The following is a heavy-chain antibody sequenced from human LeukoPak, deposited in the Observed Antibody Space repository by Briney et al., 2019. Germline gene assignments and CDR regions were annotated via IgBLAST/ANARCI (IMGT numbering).Heavy chain of an antibody. CDR2: ISYDGSNK. Sequence: GGSLRLSCAASGFTFSSYAMHWVRQAPGKGLEWVAVISYDGSNKYYADSVKGRFTISRDNSKNTLYLQMNSLRAEDTAVYYCAREYGDGYNWGGFDYWGQGTLVTVSS. CDR3: AREYGDGYNWGGFDY. D-gene: IGHD5-24*01. V-gene: IGHV3-30-3*01. J-gene: IGHJ4*02. CDR1: GFTFSSYA.